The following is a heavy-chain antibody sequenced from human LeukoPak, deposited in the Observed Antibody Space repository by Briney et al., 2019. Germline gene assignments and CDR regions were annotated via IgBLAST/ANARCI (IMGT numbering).Heavy chain of an antibody. CDR3: ARMSLYSGIVRPFDY. D-gene: IGHD3-10*02. J-gene: IGHJ4*02. CDR1: GFSLSTSGMC. CDR2: IDWDDDE. Sequence: SGPALVKPTQTLTLTCTFSGFSLSTSGMCVSWIRQPPGKALEWLARIDWDDDEYYSTSLKTRLTISKDTSKNQVVLTMTNMDPVDTATYYCARMSLYSGIVRPFDYWGQGTLVTVSS. V-gene: IGHV2-70*11.